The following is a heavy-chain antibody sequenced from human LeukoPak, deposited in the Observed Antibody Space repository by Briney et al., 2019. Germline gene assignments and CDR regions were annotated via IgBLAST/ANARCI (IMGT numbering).Heavy chain of an antibody. V-gene: IGHV4-39*07. CDR1: GGSISSSSYY. D-gene: IGHD5-12*01. Sequence: SETLSLTCTVSGGSISSSSYYWGWIRQPPGKGLEWIGSIYYSGSTYYNPSLKSRVTTSVDTSKNQFSLKLSSVTAADTAVYYCARSSGYDYVGYYYYYMDVWGKGTTVTISS. J-gene: IGHJ6*03. CDR2: IYYSGST. CDR3: ARSSGYDYVGYYYYYMDV.